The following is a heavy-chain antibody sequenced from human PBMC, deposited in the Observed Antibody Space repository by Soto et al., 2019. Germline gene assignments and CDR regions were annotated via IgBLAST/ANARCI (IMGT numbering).Heavy chain of an antibody. Sequence: GGSLRLSCAASGFTVSSNYMSWVRQAPGKGPEWVSVIYSGGSTFYADSVKGRFTISRDDAKNTLYLQMNSLRAEDTAFYYCANLLGIKGRGFMVRGVINAFDIRGQGTMVTVSS. V-gene: IGHV3-53*05. CDR3: ANLLGIKGRGFMVRGVINAFDI. CDR1: GFTVSSNY. J-gene: IGHJ3*02. CDR2: IYSGGST. D-gene: IGHD3-10*01.